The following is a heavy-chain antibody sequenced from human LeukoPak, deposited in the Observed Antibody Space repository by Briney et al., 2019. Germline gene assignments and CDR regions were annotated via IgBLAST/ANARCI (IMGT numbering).Heavy chain of an antibody. D-gene: IGHD3-10*01. Sequence: GGSLRLSCAASGFTFSSYGMHWVRQAPGKGLEWVAVISYDGSNKYYADSVKGRFTISRDNSKNTLYLQMNSLRAEDTAVYYCARESTRDCYGSGSRPRLHYGMDVWGQGTTVTVSS. CDR2: ISYDGSNK. CDR1: GFTFSSYG. V-gene: IGHV3-30*03. CDR3: ARESTRDCYGSGSRPRLHYGMDV. J-gene: IGHJ6*02.